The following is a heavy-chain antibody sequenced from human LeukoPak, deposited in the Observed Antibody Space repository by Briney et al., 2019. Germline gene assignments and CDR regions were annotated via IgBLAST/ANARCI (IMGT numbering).Heavy chain of an antibody. V-gene: IGHV3-23*01. CDR1: GFTFSSQT. CDR3: AKDRGYSYGISEY. Sequence: GGSLRLSCAASGFTFSSQTVSWVRQAPGKGLEWVSTISETGRSTYYADSVKGQFTISRDNSKNTLYLQMSSLRAEDTAVYYCAKDRGYSYGISEYWGQGTLVTVSS. CDR2: ISETGRST. J-gene: IGHJ4*02. D-gene: IGHD5-18*01.